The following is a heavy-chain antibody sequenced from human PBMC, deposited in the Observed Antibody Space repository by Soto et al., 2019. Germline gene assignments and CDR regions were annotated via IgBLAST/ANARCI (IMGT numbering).Heavy chain of an antibody. CDR2: TYYRSKWYS. V-gene: IGHV6-1*01. CDR1: GDSVSSNTVA. CDR3: AREVPNYYCGMDV. Sequence: SQTLSLTCDISGDSVSSNTVAWSWIRQSPSRGLEWLVRTYYRSKWYSDYAPSVKSRITIHPDTSKNQISLQLNSVTPEDTAVYYCAREVPNYYCGMDVWGPGTTVTVSS. J-gene: IGHJ6*02.